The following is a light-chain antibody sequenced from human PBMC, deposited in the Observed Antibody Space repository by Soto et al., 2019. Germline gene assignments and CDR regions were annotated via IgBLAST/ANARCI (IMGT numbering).Light chain of an antibody. J-gene: IGKJ1*01. V-gene: IGKV2-28*01. CDR3: MQALHTPQT. CDR1: QSLLHSNGYNY. Sequence: DIVMTQSPLSLPVTPGEPASISCRSSQSLLHSNGYNYLDWYLQKPGQSPQLLIYLGSNRASGVPDRISGSGSSTDFTLKISGVEAEDVGVYYCMQALHTPQTFGQGTKVEIK. CDR2: LGS.